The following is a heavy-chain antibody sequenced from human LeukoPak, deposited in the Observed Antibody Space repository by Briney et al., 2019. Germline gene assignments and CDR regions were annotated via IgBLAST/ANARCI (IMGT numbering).Heavy chain of an antibody. CDR1: GFTFSSYW. V-gene: IGHV3-7*01. J-gene: IGHJ4*02. Sequence: GGSLRLSCAASGFTFSSYWMSWVRQAPGKGLEWVANIKQDGSEKYYVDSVKGRFTISRDNAKNSLYLQMNSLRAEDTAVYYCARQYRSSWYYFDYWGQGTLVTVSS. CDR3: ARQYRSSWYYFDY. CDR2: IKQDGSEK. D-gene: IGHD6-13*01.